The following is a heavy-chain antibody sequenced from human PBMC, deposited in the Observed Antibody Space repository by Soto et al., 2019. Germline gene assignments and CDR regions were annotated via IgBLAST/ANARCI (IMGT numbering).Heavy chain of an antibody. J-gene: IGHJ5*02. Sequence: SETLSLTCTVSGGSISSYYLSWIRQPPGKGLEWIGYIYYSGSTNYNPSLKSRVTISVDTSKNQFSLKLSSVTAADTAVYYCAKYGDDWFDPWGQGTLVTVSS. CDR1: GGSISSYY. D-gene: IGHD4-17*01. V-gene: IGHV4-59*08. CDR2: IYYSGST. CDR3: AKYGDDWFDP.